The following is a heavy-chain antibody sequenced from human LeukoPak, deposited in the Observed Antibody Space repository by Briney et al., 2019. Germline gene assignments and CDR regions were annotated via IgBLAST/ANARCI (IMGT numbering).Heavy chain of an antibody. Sequence: PGGSLRLSCAASGFTFTGYSMNWFRQAPGKGLEYVSGISSNGGRSFYADSVKGRFTISRDNSKNTLDPQMSILRVEDTAVYYCVKITSVTGGDCWGQGTRLTVSS. CDR3: VKITSVTGGDC. CDR2: ISSNGGRS. V-gene: IGHV3-64D*09. J-gene: IGHJ4*02. D-gene: IGHD1-1*01. CDR1: GFTFTGYS.